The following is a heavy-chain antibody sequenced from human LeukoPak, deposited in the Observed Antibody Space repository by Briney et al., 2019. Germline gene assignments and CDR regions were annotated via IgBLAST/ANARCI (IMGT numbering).Heavy chain of an antibody. Sequence: SETLSLTCVDSGGSVRGYYCTWILQPPGNGLEWFGEVNHSGSTNYNPSLKSRVTISVDTSRNQFSLKLNSVTAADTALYYCARGRGTLYSSSWYNWFDPWGQGTLVTVSS. D-gene: IGHD6-13*01. CDR3: ARGRGTLYSSSWYNWFDP. J-gene: IGHJ5*02. CDR1: GGSVRGYY. CDR2: VNHSGST. V-gene: IGHV4-34*01.